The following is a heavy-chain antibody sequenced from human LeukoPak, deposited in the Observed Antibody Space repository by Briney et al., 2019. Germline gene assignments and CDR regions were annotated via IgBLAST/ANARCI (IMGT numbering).Heavy chain of an antibody. CDR2: IKHDGSEQ. Sequence: GGSLRLSCTASGITFSDYWMNWVRQAPGKGLEWVANIKHDGSEQYYVDSVKGRFTISRDNAKNSLYLQMNSLRAEDTAVYYCARETVAGHRRADYWGQGTLVTVSS. CDR1: GITFSDYW. D-gene: IGHD6-19*01. CDR3: ARETVAGHRRADY. V-gene: IGHV3-7*01. J-gene: IGHJ4*02.